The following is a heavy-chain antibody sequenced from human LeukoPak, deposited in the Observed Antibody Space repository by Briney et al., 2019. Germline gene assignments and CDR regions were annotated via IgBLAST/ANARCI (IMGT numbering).Heavy chain of an antibody. CDR3: AKEYSGRGPGHYYYYMDV. D-gene: IGHD1-26*01. J-gene: IGHJ6*03. V-gene: IGHV3-30*02. CDR2: IRYDGSNK. Sequence: TGGSLRLSCAASGFTFSSYDIHWVRQAPGKGLEWVAFIRYDGSNKYYADSVKGRFTISRDNSKNTLYLQMDSLRPEDTAVYYCAKEYSGRGPGHYYYYMDVWGKGTTVTISS. CDR1: GFTFSSYD.